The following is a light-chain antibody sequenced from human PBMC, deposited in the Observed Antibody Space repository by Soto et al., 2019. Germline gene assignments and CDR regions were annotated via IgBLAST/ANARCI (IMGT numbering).Light chain of an antibody. J-gene: IGKJ5*01. Sequence: DIRLTQSSSFLSASVGDRVTITCRASQGISSNFAWYHQKPGEAPKLLIYAVSTLQGGVPSRFSGSRSGTDFTLTISSLQTGDFGTYYCQQYDNLPITFGQGTRLEIK. CDR1: QGISSN. CDR2: AVS. CDR3: QQYDNLPIT. V-gene: IGKV1-9*01.